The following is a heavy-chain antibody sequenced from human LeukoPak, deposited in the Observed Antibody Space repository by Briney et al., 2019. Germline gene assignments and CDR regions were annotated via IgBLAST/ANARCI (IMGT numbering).Heavy chain of an antibody. CDR2: ISSSSSYI. V-gene: IGHV3-21*05. J-gene: IGHJ4*02. CDR3: ARVRYDGSGYYSIYDY. Sequence: PGGSLRLSCAASGFTFSSYAMHWVRQAPGKGLEWVSYISSSSSYIYYADSVKGRFTISRDNAKNSLYLQMNSLRAEDTAVYYCARVRYDGSGYYSIYDYWGQGTLVTVSS. CDR1: GFTFSSYA. D-gene: IGHD3-22*01.